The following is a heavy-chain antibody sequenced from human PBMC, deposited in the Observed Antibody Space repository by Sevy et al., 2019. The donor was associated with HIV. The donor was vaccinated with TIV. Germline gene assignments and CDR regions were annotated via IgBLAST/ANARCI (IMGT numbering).Heavy chain of an antibody. CDR2: MKEDGSER. V-gene: IGHV3-7*01. J-gene: IGHJ4*02. CDR3: AKDWALDIVIVPSGMPAN. Sequence: GGSLRLSCAASGFTFSSYWMSWVRQAPGKGLEWVATMKEDGSERNYVDSVKGRFTISRDNAKNSLYLQMNSLRAEDTAVYYCAKDWALDIVIVPSGMPANWGQGTLVTVSS. D-gene: IGHD2-2*01. CDR1: GFTFSSYW.